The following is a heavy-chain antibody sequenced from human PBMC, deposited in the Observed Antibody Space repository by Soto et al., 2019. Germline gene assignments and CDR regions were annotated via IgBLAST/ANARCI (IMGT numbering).Heavy chain of an antibody. Sequence: QVQLVQSGAEVKKPGASVKVSCKASGYTFTSYGISWVRQAPGQGLEWMGWISAYNGNTNYAQKLQGRVTMTTDTSTRTAYMELRSLRSDDTAVYYCARYCSSTSCYSYYYGMDVWGQGTTVTVSS. V-gene: IGHV1-18*04. D-gene: IGHD2-2*02. CDR2: ISAYNGNT. CDR1: GYTFTSYG. J-gene: IGHJ6*02. CDR3: ARYCSSTSCYSYYYGMDV.